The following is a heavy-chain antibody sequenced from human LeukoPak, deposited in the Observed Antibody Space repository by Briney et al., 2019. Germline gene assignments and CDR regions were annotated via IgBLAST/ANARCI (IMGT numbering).Heavy chain of an antibody. V-gene: IGHV3-23*01. CDR2: ISGSGGST. Sequence: PGGSLRLSCAASGFTFSSYAMSWVRQAPGKGLEWVSAISGSGGSTYYADSVKGRFTISRDNSKNTLYLQMNSLRDEDTAVYYCGKGGGGGSTIQPPEFDYWAREPLVTVPS. D-gene: IGHD1-26*01. CDR3: GKGGGGGSTIQPPEFDY. CDR1: GFTFSSYA. J-gene: IGHJ4*02.